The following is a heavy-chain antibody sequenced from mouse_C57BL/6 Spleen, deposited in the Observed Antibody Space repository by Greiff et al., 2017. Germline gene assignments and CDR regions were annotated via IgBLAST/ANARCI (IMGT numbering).Heavy chain of an antibody. Sequence: QVQLQQPGAELVMPGASVKLSCKASGYTFTSYWMHWVKQRPGQGLEWIGEIDPSASYPNYNQKFKGKSTLTVDKSSSTAYMQLSSLTSEDSAVYYCARKGGSSPYWYFDVWGTGTTVTVSS. D-gene: IGHD1-1*01. CDR1: GYTFTSYW. J-gene: IGHJ1*03. V-gene: IGHV1-69*01. CDR3: ARKGGSSPYWYFDV. CDR2: IDPSASYP.